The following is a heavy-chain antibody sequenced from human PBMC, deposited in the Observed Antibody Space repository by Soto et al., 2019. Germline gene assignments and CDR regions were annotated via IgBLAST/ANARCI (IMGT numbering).Heavy chain of an antibody. CDR1: GFTFSSYV. CDR2: ISSSGGNT. Sequence: EVQLLESGGGLVQPGGSLRLSCAASGFTFSSYVMSWVRQAPGKGLEWVSSISSSGGNTYYADSVKGRFTISRDNSKNTLYLQMNSLRAEDTVVYFCAKVDGSGRIYDYWGRGTLVTVSS. D-gene: IGHD2-15*01. V-gene: IGHV3-23*01. CDR3: AKVDGSGRIYDY. J-gene: IGHJ4*02.